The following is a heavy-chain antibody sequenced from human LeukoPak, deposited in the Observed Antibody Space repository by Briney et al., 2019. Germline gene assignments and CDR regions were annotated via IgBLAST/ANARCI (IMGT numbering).Heavy chain of an antibody. CDR1: GGTFSSYA. CDR3: ARGDIVVVPAATQNLGFDP. J-gene: IGHJ5*02. Sequence: ASVKVSCKASGGTFSSYAISWVRQAPGQGLEWMGRIIPILGIANYAQKFQGRVTMTRNTSISTAYMELSSLRSEDMAVYYCARGDIVVVPAATQNLGFDPWGQGTLVTVSS. D-gene: IGHD2-2*01. CDR2: IIPILGIA. V-gene: IGHV1-69*04.